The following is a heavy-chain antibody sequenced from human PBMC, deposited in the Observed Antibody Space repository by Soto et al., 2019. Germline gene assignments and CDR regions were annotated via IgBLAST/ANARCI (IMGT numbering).Heavy chain of an antibody. Sequence: WGSLRLSCAASGFTFRLYSMIWVRQAPGKGLEWVASITSSSSYIYYEDSLKGRFTISRDNAKNSLFLQLDSLRAEDTAVYFCVRARATDSRPDYWGQGTLVTVSS. J-gene: IGHJ4*02. CDR2: ITSSSSYI. D-gene: IGHD3-22*01. V-gene: IGHV3-21*01. CDR3: VRARATDSRPDY. CDR1: GFTFRLYS.